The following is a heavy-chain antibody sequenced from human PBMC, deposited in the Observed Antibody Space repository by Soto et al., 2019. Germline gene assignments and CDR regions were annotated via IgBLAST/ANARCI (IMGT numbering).Heavy chain of an antibody. Sequence: VGSLRLSCAASGFTFSTYAMNWVRQAPGKGLEWVSAISASGGSTYYADSVKGRFTISRDNSKKMLYLQMNSLRAEDTAVYYCAKEGPLGRIAVVTAIVDYWGQGTQVTVSS. D-gene: IGHD2-21*02. CDR1: GFTFSTYA. V-gene: IGHV3-23*01. J-gene: IGHJ4*02. CDR3: AKEGPLGRIAVVTAIVDY. CDR2: ISASGGST.